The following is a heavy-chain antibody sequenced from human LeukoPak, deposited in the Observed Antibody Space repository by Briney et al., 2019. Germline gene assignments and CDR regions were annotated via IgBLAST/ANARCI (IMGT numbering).Heavy chain of an antibody. CDR1: GYTFTGYY. J-gene: IGHJ4*02. CDR3: AREGDWNTAAADHFDY. D-gene: IGHD6-13*01. CDR2: INPNSGGT. Sequence: ASVKVSCKASGYTFTGYYMHWVRQAPGQGLEWMGWINPNSGGTNYAQKLQGRVTMTTDTSTSTAYMELRSLRSDDTAVYYCAREGDWNTAAADHFDYWGQGTLVTVSS. V-gene: IGHV1-2*02.